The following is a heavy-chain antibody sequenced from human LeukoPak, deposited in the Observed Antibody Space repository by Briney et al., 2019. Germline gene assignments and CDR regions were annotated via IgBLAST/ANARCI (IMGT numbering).Heavy chain of an antibody. Sequence: GSLRLSCAASGFTFSSYEMNWVRQPPGKGLEWIGKINHSGSTNYNPSLKSRVTISVDTSKNQFSLKLSSVTAADTAVYYCARGYSKGYYYMDVWGKGTTVTVS. J-gene: IGHJ6*03. CDR1: GFTFSSYE. CDR2: INHSGST. V-gene: IGHV4-34*01. D-gene: IGHD4-11*01. CDR3: ARGYSKGYYYMDV.